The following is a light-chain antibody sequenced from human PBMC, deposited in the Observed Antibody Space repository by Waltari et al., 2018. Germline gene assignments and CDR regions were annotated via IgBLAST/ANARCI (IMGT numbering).Light chain of an antibody. Sequence: DIVVTQSPLSLPVTPGEPASISCRSSQSLLHRNVNNYLDWYWQRPGQSPQLLIYLGSNLASWVPDRFSGSGAGTYFTLTISRVVAEDFVFYYCMQSLRTLWTFGPAAKVEIK. CDR3: MQSLRTLWT. V-gene: IGKV2-28*01. CDR2: LGS. J-gene: IGKJ1*01. CDR1: QSLLHRNVNNY.